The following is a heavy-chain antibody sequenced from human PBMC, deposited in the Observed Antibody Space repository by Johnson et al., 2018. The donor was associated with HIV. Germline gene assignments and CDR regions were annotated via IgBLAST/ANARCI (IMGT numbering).Heavy chain of an antibody. J-gene: IGHJ3*02. Sequence: VQPVESGGGRAKPGGSLRLSCAVSGFSFTNAWMSWVRQARGKGLEWVSTISASGGTIYSADSVKGRFTISGDNSRNTRYLQMNSQGPEDTALYYCARARGDFWSGYPALDIWGQGTMGTVSS. CDR2: ISASGGTI. CDR1: GFSFTNAW. CDR3: ARARGDFWSGYPALDI. D-gene: IGHD3-3*01. V-gene: IGHV3-23*04.